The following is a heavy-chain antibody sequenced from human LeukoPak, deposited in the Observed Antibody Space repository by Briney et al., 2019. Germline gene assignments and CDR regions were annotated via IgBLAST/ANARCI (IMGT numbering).Heavy chain of an antibody. Sequence: GGSLRLSCAASGFTFSNYGMHWVRQAPGKGLEWVAIIWHDGSNKYYADSVKGRFTISRDNSKNTLYLQMSSLRAEDTAVYYCARGPNIAYYNFWSGYYYFDYWGQGTLVTVSS. CDR3: ARGPNIAYYNFWSGYYYFDY. J-gene: IGHJ4*02. V-gene: IGHV3-33*01. CDR2: IWHDGSNK. CDR1: GFTFSNYG. D-gene: IGHD3-3*01.